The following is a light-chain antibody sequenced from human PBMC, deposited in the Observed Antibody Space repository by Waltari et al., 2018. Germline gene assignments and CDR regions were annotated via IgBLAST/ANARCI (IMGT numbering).Light chain of an antibody. CDR2: GNI. J-gene: IGLJ2*01. CDR1: SSNIGASYD. Sequence: QSVLTQPPSVSGAPGQRVTISCTGSSSNIGASYDVHRYQQLPGTAPKLLIYGNINRPSGVPDRFSGSKSGTSASLAITGLQAEDEAEYYCQSYDSSLSGVVFGGGTKLTVL. CDR3: QSYDSSLSGVV. V-gene: IGLV1-40*01.